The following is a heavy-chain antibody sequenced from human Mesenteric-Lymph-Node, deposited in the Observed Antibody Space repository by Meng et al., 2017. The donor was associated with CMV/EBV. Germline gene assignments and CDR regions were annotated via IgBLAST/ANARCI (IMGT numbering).Heavy chain of an antibody. Sequence: GESLKISCAASGFTFDDYAMHWVRPTPGKGLEWVSYISSSGSTIYYADSVKGRFTISRDNAKNSLYLQMNSLRAEDTAVYYCAKNDFSMMAVWGQGTLVTVSS. CDR3: AKNDFSMMAV. CDR2: ISSSGSTI. J-gene: IGHJ4*02. V-gene: IGHV3-11*01. CDR1: GFTFDDYA. D-gene: IGHD3/OR15-3a*01.